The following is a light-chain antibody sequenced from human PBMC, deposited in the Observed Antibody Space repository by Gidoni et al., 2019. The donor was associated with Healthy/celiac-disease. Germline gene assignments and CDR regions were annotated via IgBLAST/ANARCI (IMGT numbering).Light chain of an antibody. Sequence: EIVLTQSPGTLSLSPGERATLSFRASQSVSSSYLAWYQQKPGQAPRLLIYGASSRATGIPDRFSGSGSGTDFTLTISRLEPEDFAVYYCQQYGSSPLLTFGGXTKVEIK. CDR3: QQYGSSPLLT. J-gene: IGKJ4*01. V-gene: IGKV3-20*01. CDR2: GAS. CDR1: QSVSSSY.